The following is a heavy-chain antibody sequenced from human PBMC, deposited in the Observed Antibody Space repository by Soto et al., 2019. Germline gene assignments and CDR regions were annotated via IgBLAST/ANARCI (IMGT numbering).Heavy chain of an antibody. CDR3: Y. D-gene: IGHD2-8*02. CDR1: GGSISGYH. J-gene: IGHJ4*02. Sequence: SETLSLTCSISGGSISGYHWNWIRQTPGKGVEWIGYFHNSGNPKYSSSLKSQVVLTMTNMDPLDTGTFYCTHTSDWRYYFDYWGQGIPVTVSS. V-gene: IGHV4-4*08. CDR2: FHNSGNP.